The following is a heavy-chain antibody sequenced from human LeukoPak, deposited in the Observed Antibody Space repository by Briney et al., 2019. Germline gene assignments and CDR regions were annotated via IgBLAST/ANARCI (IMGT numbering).Heavy chain of an antibody. Sequence: ASVKVSCKASGYTFISYAINWVRQATGQGLEWMGWMNPNSGNTGYAQKFQGRVTMTRNTSISTAYMELSSLRSEDTAVYYCARGVSRLMCFDYWGQGTLVTVSS. CDR2: MNPNSGNT. D-gene: IGHD6-25*01. CDR1: GYTFISYA. J-gene: IGHJ4*02. V-gene: IGHV1-8*01. CDR3: ARGVSRLMCFDY.